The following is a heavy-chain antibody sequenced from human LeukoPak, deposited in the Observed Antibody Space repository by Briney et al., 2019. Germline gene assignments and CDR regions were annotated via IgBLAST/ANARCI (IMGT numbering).Heavy chain of an antibody. CDR2: ISSSSSYI. D-gene: IGHD1-26*01. Sequence: GGSLRLSCAASGFTFSSYSMNWVRQAPGKGLEWVSSISSSSSYIYYADSVKGRFTISRNNAKNSLYLQMNSLIAEDTAVYYCARDRRYSGSYYAYYYYYMDVWGKGTTVTVSS. CDR1: GFTFSSYS. V-gene: IGHV3-21*01. J-gene: IGHJ6*03. CDR3: ARDRRYSGSYYAYYYYYMDV.